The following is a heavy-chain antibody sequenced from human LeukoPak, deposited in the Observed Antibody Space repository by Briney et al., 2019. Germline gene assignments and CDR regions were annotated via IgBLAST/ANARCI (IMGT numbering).Heavy chain of an antibody. CDR2: ISNSGST. J-gene: IGHJ4*02. V-gene: IGHV4-4*07. Sequence: SETLPLTCTVSAGSVRSYYWSWIRPPPGKGLEWIVRISNSGSTNTNPSLKSQVTMSVDTSKNHFPLRLSSVPAADTAVYYCARDLPSPGAGELTVHFDYWGQGTLVTVSS. D-gene: IGHD6-19*01. CDR1: AGSVRSYY. CDR3: ARDLPSPGAGELTVHFDY.